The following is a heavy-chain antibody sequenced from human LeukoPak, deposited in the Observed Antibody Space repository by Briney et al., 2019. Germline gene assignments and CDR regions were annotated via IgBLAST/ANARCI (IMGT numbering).Heavy chain of an antibody. CDR3: ARAWYCGGDCYSATDLDY. CDR1: RGSVSSGSYY. J-gene: IGHJ4*02. V-gene: IGHV4-61*01. D-gene: IGHD2-21*02. CDR2: IYYSGST. Sequence: TSETLSLTCTVSRGSVSSGSYYWSWIRQPPGKGLEWIGYIYYSGSTNYNPSLKSRVTISVDTSKNQFSLKLSSVTAADTAVYYCARAWYCGGDCYSATDLDYWGQGTLVTVSS.